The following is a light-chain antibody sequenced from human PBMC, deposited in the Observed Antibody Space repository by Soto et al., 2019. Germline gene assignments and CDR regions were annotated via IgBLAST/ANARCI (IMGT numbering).Light chain of an antibody. Sequence: DIQMTQSSSTLSASVGDRVTITCRASQSISTWLAWYQQKPGKAPKLLIYDASSLESGVPSRFSGSGSGTEFTLTISSLQPDDFATYYCQQYNTFSYTFGRGTKLEIK. J-gene: IGKJ2*01. V-gene: IGKV1-5*01. CDR2: DAS. CDR1: QSISTW. CDR3: QQYNTFSYT.